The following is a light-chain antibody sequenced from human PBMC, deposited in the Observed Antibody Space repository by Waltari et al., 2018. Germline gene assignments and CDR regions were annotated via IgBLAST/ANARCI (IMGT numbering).Light chain of an antibody. CDR1: QSVSRT. J-gene: IGKJ1*01. Sequence: EIVLTQSPGTLSLSPGERVTLSCRTSQSVSRTLAWYQQKPGQAPRLLIYGASIRATSIPDRFSGSGSGTYFSLTISRLWPEDFAVYYCQHYRSLPVTFCQGTNVEIK. V-gene: IGKV3-20*01. CDR3: QHYRSLPVT. CDR2: GAS.